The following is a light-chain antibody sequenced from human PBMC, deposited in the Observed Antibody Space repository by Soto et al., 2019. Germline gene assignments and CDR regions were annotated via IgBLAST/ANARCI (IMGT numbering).Light chain of an antibody. J-gene: IGLJ2*01. CDR3: CSFAVGAALV. CDR1: SSNVGTYDL. CDR2: EGT. V-gene: IGLV2-23*01. Sequence: QSALTQPASVSASPGQSITISCTGTSSNVGTYDLVSWYQHHPDKAPKLIIYEGTKRPSGISSRFSGSKSGNTASLTISGLQGEDDADYYCCSFAVGAALVFGGGTKVTVL.